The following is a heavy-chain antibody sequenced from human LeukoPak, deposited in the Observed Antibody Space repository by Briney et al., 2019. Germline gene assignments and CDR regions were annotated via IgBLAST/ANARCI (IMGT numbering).Heavy chain of an antibody. CDR2: IYYSGST. V-gene: IGHV4-59*08. CDR3: ARTSRDYYGSGSYFDY. Sequence: SETLSLTCTVSGGSISSYYWSWIRQPPGKGLEWIGYIYYSGSTNYNPSPKSRVTISVDTSKNQFSLKLSSVTAADTAVYYCARTSRDYYGSGSYFDYWGQGTLVTVSS. D-gene: IGHD3-10*01. J-gene: IGHJ4*02. CDR1: GGSISSYY.